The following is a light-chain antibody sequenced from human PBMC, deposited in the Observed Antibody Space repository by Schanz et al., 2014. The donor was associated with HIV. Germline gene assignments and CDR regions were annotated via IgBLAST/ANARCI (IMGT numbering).Light chain of an antibody. Sequence: QSVLTQPRSVSGSPGQSVAISCTGTSSDVGGYNYVSWYQQHPGKAPKLMIYDVTNRPSGVSDRFSGSKSGNTASLTISGLQAEDEADYHCSSYTNSSWVFGGGTKVTVL. CDR3: SSYTNSSWV. CDR1: SSDVGGYNY. V-gene: IGLV2-11*01. J-gene: IGLJ3*02. CDR2: DVT.